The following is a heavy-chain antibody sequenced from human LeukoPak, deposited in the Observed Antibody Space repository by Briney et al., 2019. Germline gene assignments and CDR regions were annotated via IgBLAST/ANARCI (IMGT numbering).Heavy chain of an antibody. Sequence: GASVKVSCKASGGTFSSYAISWVRQAPGQGLEWMGRIIPILGIANYAQKFQGRVTITADESTSTAYMELSSLRSEDTAVYYCARDSGSYLRLGLDYWGQGTLVTVSS. V-gene: IGHV1-69*04. CDR3: ARDSGSYLRLGLDY. CDR2: IIPILGIA. J-gene: IGHJ4*02. CDR1: GGTFSSYA. D-gene: IGHD1-26*01.